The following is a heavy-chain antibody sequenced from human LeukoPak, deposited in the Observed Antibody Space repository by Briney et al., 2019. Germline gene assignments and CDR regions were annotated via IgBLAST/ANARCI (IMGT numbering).Heavy chain of an antibody. CDR2: MFASGST. D-gene: IGHD6-13*01. Sequence: GGSLRLSCTASGFSVSSNYMSWVRQAPGKGLEWVSVMFASGSTYYADSVKGRFTFSRDIFRNTLYLQLNSLRVEDTALYYCARGFVLTGYSSSSYVHWGQGTLVTVSS. CDR3: ARGFVLTGYSSSSYVH. J-gene: IGHJ4*02. V-gene: IGHV3-66*01. CDR1: GFSVSSNY.